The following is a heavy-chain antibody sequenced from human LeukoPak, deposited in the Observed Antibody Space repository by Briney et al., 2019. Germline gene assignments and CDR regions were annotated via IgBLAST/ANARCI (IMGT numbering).Heavy chain of an antibody. J-gene: IGHJ4*02. CDR1: GGSISTYY. V-gene: IGHV4-59*08. CDR2: ISYSGST. Sequence: SETLSLTCTVSGGSISTYYWNWIRQSPGKGLEWIGYISYSGSTNYNPSLKSRVTISVDTSKDQFSLNLNSVTAADTAVYYCARANAGASPFDYWGQGTLVTVSS. CDR3: ARANAGASPFDY. D-gene: IGHD1-26*01.